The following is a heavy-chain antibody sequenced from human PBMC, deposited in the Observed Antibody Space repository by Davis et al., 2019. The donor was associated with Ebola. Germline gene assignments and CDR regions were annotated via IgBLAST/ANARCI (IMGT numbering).Heavy chain of an antibody. J-gene: IGHJ5*02. CDR2: IYYSGST. Sequence: SETLSLTCTVSGGSISSYYWSWIRQPPGKGLEWIGYIYYSGSTNYNPSLKSRVTMSLDTSKNQVSRKLGSVTAADTAVYYCARHRTYYGDYKEGPHDAWGQGTLVTVSS. CDR3: ARHRTYYGDYKEGPHDA. D-gene: IGHD4-17*01. CDR1: GGSISSYY. V-gene: IGHV4-59*08.